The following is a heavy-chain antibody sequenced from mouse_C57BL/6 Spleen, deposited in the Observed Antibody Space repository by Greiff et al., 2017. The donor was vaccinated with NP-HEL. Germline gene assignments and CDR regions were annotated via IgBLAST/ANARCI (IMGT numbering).Heavy chain of an antibody. Sequence: EVQVVESGGGLVKPGGSLKLSCAASGFTFSSYAMSWVRQTPEKRLEWVATISDGGSYTYYPDNVKGRFTISRDNAKNNLYLQMSHLKSEDTAMYYCARDRRLRGGGFDYWGQGTTLTVSS. J-gene: IGHJ2*01. D-gene: IGHD2-4*01. CDR1: GFTFSSYA. V-gene: IGHV5-4*01. CDR2: ISDGGSYT. CDR3: ARDRRLRGGGFDY.